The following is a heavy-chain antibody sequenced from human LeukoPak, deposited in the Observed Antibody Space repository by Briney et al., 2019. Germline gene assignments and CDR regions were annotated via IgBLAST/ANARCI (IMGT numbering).Heavy chain of an antibody. CDR2: INTDGSST. CDR1: GFTFSSYW. CDR3: VRGPTYFDS. Sequence: GGSLRLSCAASGFTFSSYWMHWVRQAPGKGLVWVSRINTDGSSTSYADSVKGRFTISRDNAKGTLYLQMHSLRVEDTAIYYCVRGPTYFDSWGQGTLVTVSS. J-gene: IGHJ4*02. V-gene: IGHV3-74*01.